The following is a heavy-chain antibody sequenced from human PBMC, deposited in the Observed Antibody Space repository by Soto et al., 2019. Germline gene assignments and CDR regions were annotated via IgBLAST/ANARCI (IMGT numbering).Heavy chain of an antibody. J-gene: IGHJ6*02. CDR1: GYTFTSYA. CDR2: INAGNGNT. Sequence: ASVKVSCKASGYTFTSYAMHWVRQAPGQRLEWMGWINAGNGNTKYSQKFQGRVTITRDTSASTAYMELSSLRSEDTAVYYCAGYYDFWSGYPNYGMDVWGQGTTVTVSS. D-gene: IGHD3-3*01. CDR3: AGYYDFWSGYPNYGMDV. V-gene: IGHV1-3*01.